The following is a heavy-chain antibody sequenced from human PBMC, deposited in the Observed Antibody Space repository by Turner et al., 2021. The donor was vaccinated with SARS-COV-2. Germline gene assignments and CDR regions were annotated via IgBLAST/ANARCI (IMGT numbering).Heavy chain of an antibody. V-gene: IGHV1-24*01. D-gene: IGHD3-9*01. CDR2: FDTEDGKT. CDR3: ATHYDIVNPYYAPRGYSGMDV. Sequence: QVQLVQSGAEVKKPGASVKVSCKVSGYTLTELSMHWVRQAPGKGLEWMRGFDTEDGKTIYAQNLQGRVTMTEDTSTETAYVELRSLRSEDTAVYYCATHYDIVNPYYAPRGYSGMDVWGQGTAVTVSS. CDR1: GYTLTELS. J-gene: IGHJ6*02.